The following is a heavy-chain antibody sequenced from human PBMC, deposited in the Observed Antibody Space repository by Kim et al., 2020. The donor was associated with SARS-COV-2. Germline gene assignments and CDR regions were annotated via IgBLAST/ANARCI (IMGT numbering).Heavy chain of an antibody. CDR1: GGSFSGYY. CDR2: INHSGST. V-gene: IGHV4-34*01. CDR3: ARSAESKEGFDP. Sequence: SETLSLTCAVYGGSFSGYYWSWIRQPPGKGLEWIGEINHSGSTNYNPSLKSRVTISVDTSKNQFSLKLSSVTAADTAVYYCARSAESKEGFDPWGQGTLV. J-gene: IGHJ5*02.